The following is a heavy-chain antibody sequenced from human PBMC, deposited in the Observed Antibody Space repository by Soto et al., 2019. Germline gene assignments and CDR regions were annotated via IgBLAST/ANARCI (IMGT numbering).Heavy chain of an antibody. CDR1: GFTFSSYS. D-gene: IGHD6-13*01. CDR2: ISSSGGSI. Sequence: EVQLVESGGGLVQPGESLRLSCAASGFTFSSYSMHWVRQAPGKGLEYVSAISSSGGSIYYAHSVKVRFTISRDNSKNTLYLQMGSLRAEDMAVYYCARGGYSSRWVQLDYWGQGTLVTVSS. J-gene: IGHJ4*02. CDR3: ARGGYSSRWVQLDY. V-gene: IGHV3-64*01.